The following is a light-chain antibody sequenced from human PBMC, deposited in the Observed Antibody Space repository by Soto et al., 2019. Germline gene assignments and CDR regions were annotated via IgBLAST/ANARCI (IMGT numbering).Light chain of an antibody. CDR1: QSISSY. J-gene: IGKJ4*01. V-gene: IGKV1-39*01. CDR2: AAS. Sequence: DIQMTQSPSSLSASVADRVTITYRASQSISSYLNWYQQKPGKAPKLLIYAASILQSGVPSRFSGSGSGTDFTITISSLQPEDFATYYCQQSYSTPLTFGGGTKVDIK. CDR3: QQSYSTPLT.